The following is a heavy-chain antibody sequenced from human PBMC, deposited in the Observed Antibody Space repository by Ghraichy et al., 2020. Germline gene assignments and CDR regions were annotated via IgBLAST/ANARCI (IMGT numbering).Heavy chain of an antibody. V-gene: IGHV3-23*01. CDR1: GFTFSSYA. CDR3: AKYGSGYSSSPGDAFDI. J-gene: IGHJ3*02. Sequence: LSLTCAASGFTFSSYAMSWVRQAPGKGLEWVSAISGSGGSTYYADSVKGRFTISRDNSKNTLYLQMNSLRAEDTAVYYCAKYGSGYSSSPGDAFDIWGQGTMVTVSS. D-gene: IGHD6-6*01. CDR2: ISGSGGST.